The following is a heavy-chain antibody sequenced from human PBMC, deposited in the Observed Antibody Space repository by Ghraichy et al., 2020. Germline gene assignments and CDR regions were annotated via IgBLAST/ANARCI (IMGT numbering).Heavy chain of an antibody. D-gene: IGHD1-26*01. CDR3: ARSLQWEFIAF. Sequence: SETLSLTCTVSGGSISSDSFYWGWIRQPPGKGLEWIGSIYYSGTTYYNPSLKSRVTISVDTSKNQFSLKLSSVTAADTAVYYCARSLQWEFIAFWGRGTLVTVSS. J-gene: IGHJ4*02. CDR1: GGSISSDSFY. V-gene: IGHV4-39*01. CDR2: IYYSGTT.